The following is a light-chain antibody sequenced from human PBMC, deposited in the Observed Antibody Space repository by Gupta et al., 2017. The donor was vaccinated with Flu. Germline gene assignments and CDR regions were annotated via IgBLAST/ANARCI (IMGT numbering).Light chain of an antibody. J-gene: IGKJ3*01. V-gene: IGKV1-5*03. Sequence: DIQMTQSPSTLSASVGDRVTITCRASQSISSWLAWYQQKPGKAPKLLIYKAPNLESGVPSRFSGSGPGTEFTLTISSLQPDDFATYYCQQYDSYSGTFGPGTKVDIK. CDR2: KAP. CDR3: QQYDSYSGT. CDR1: QSISSW.